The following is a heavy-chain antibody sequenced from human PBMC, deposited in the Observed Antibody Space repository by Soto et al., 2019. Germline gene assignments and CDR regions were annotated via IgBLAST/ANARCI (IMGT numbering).Heavy chain of an antibody. D-gene: IGHD3-10*01. CDR2: ISTYNGYT. J-gene: IGHJ3*02. V-gene: IGHV1-18*01. Sequence: ASVKVSCKTSGYTFTSYGVSWVRQAPGQGLEWMGWISTYNGYTNYTQNLQGRVTMTTDTSTSTAYMELRSLRSDDTAVYYCARRGSGAFDIWGQGTMVTVSS. CDR3: ARRGSGAFDI. CDR1: GYTFTSYG.